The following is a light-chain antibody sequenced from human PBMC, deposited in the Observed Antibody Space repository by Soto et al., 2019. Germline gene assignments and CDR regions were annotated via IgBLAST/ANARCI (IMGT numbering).Light chain of an antibody. CDR2: AAS. Sequence: AIRMTQSPSSFSASTGDRVTITCRASQGISSYLAWYQQKPGKAPKLLIYAASTLQSGVPSRFSGSGSGTDFTLTISCLQSEDFATYYCQQYYSYPWSFGQGTKVDI. J-gene: IGKJ1*01. CDR1: QGISSY. V-gene: IGKV1-8*01. CDR3: QQYYSYPWS.